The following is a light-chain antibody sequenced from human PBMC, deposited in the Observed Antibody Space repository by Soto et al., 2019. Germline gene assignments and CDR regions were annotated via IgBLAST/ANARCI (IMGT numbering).Light chain of an antibody. CDR1: QNINNY. V-gene: IGKV1-33*01. CDR2: DAS. Sequence: DTQLSQSPSSLSASVGDRVTITCRVSQNINNYLNWYQQKPGRAPKLLIYDASNLEAGVPSRFRGSGSGTDFTFTISRLQPEDIATYYCQQYENLPTFGQGTRLEIK. J-gene: IGKJ5*01. CDR3: QQYENLPT.